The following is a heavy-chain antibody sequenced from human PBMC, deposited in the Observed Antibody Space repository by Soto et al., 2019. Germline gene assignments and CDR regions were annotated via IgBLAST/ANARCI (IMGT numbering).Heavy chain of an antibody. CDR1: GYTFTGHY. V-gene: IGHV1-18*01. D-gene: IGHD6-19*01. Sequence: ASVKVSCKASGYTFTGHYIYWVRQAPGQGLEWMGWISAYNGNTNYAQKLQGRFTMTTDTSTSTAYMELRSLRSDDTAVYYCARGWYSSGWYGSDYYGMDVWGQGTTVTVSS. CDR3: ARGWYSSGWYGSDYYGMDV. J-gene: IGHJ6*02. CDR2: ISAYNGNT.